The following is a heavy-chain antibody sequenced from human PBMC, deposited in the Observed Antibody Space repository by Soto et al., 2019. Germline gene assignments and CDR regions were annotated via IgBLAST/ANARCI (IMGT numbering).Heavy chain of an antibody. J-gene: IGHJ4*02. CDR2: ITGNGDDTT. D-gene: IGHD6-25*01. Sequence: GGSLRLSCAASGFTFSTYALTWVRQAPGKGLEWVSDITGNGDDTTYYADSVKGRFTISRDNSRNTLYLQMNSLRAGDTAVYYCAKHVGSGGWTASFDDWGQGTLVTVSS. CDR3: AKHVGSGGWTASFDD. CDR1: GFTFSTYA. V-gene: IGHV3-23*01.